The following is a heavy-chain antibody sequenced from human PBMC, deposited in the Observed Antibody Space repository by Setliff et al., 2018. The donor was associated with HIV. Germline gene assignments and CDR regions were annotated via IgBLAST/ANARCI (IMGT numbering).Heavy chain of an antibody. J-gene: IGHJ4*02. CDR2: INYSGKT. CDR3: ARATYGSRAGTGLYFDS. D-gene: IGHD6-6*01. CDR1: GGSFSGFY. Sequence: PSETLSLTCGISGGSFSGFYWAWIRQPPGKGLEWIGEINYSGKTNKNPSLKSRVTISADTSRTQFSPNLISVTAADTAVYYCARATYGSRAGTGLYFDSWGQGALVTVSS. V-gene: IGHV4-34*01.